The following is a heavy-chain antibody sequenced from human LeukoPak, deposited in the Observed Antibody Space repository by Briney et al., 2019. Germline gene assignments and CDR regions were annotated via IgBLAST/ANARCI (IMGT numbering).Heavy chain of an antibody. D-gene: IGHD2-21*02. CDR3: EREYPGTATLIDY. CDR1: GFTFSSYA. J-gene: IGHJ4*02. Sequence: PGRSLRLSCAASGFTFSSYAMRWVRQAPGKGLEWVAVISYVGSNKYYADSVKGRFTISRDNSKNALYLQMNSLRAEDTAVYYCEREYPGTATLIDYWGQGTLVSVSS. V-gene: IGHV3-30-3*01. CDR2: ISYVGSNK.